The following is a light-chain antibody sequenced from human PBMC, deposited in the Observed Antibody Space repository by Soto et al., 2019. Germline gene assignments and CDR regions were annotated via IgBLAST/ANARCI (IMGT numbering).Light chain of an antibody. CDR3: QQLNSYPIT. Sequence: EIVFTQSPDTMSLPPGERAALSCRASQSISSYLAWYQQKPGQAPRLLIYDASSRATGIPDRFSGSGSGTEFTLTISSLQPEDFATYYCQQLNSYPITFGQGTRLEIK. CDR2: DAS. V-gene: IGKV3-11*01. J-gene: IGKJ5*01. CDR1: QSISSY.